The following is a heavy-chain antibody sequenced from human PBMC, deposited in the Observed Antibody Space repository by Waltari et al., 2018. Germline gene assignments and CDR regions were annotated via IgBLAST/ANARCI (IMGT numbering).Heavy chain of an antibody. CDR3: ASGAPDTDYFDY. Sequence: VQLVESGGGLVQPGGSLRLSCAASGFTFSSYAMSWVRQAPGKGLEWVAVIWYDGSNKYYADSVKGRFTISRDNSKNTLYLQMNSLRAEDTAVYYCASGAPDTDYFDYWGQGTLVTVSS. J-gene: IGHJ4*02. D-gene: IGHD3-16*01. V-gene: IGHV3-33*08. CDR2: IWYDGSNK. CDR1: GFTFSSYA.